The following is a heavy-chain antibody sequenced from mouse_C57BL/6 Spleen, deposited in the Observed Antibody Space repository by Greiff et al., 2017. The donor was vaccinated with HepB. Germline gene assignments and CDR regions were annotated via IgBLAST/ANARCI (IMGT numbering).Heavy chain of an antibody. Sequence: VKLVESGAELVRPGASVKLSCKASGYTFTDYYINWVKQRPGQGLEWIARIYPGSGNTYYNEKFKGKATLTAEKSSSTAYMQLSSLTSEDSAVYFCARHYDIYYYAMDYWGQGTSVTVSS. CDR3: ARHYDIYYYAMDY. D-gene: IGHD2-4*01. V-gene: IGHV1-76*01. CDR2: IYPGSGNT. J-gene: IGHJ4*01. CDR1: GYTFTDYY.